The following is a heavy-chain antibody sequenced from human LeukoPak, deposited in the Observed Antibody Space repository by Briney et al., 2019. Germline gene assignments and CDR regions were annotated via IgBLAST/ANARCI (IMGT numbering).Heavy chain of an antibody. CDR1: GYSFTRYF. Sequence: ASLKVSCKASGYSFTRYFIHWVRQAPGQGLEWMGIIIPSDGSTRYAQKFQGRVTMTRDTSTSTVYMELSSLRSEDTAVYYCARGKVVTMVRGVIITYFGYWGQGTLVTVSS. CDR3: ARGKVVTMVRGVIITYFGY. V-gene: IGHV1-46*01. D-gene: IGHD3-10*01. J-gene: IGHJ4*02. CDR2: IIPSDGST.